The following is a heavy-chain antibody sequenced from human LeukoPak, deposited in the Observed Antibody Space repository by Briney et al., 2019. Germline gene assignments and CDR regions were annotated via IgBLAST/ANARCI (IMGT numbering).Heavy chain of an antibody. CDR1: GYTVSSNY. V-gene: IGHV3-66*01. CDR2: IYSGGTT. D-gene: IGHD1-20*01. Sequence: GGSLRLSCAASGYTVSSNYMSWVRQAPGKGLEWVSVIYSGGTTYYADSVKGRFTISRDNSKNTLYLQMNSLRADDTAVYYCARANWNDDAFDIWGQGTMVTVS. J-gene: IGHJ3*02. CDR3: ARANWNDDAFDI.